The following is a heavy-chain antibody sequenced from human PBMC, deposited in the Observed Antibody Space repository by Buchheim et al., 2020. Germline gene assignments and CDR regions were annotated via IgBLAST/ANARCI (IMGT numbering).Heavy chain of an antibody. Sequence: QVQLQESGPGLVMPSGTLSLTCAVSGGSISRSNWWTWVRQPPGKGLEWIGEISHSGSTNYNPSLKSRVPISVEMPKNHFSLKLSSVTAADTAVYYCARDRSVWGQGTT. CDR1: GGSISRSNW. J-gene: IGHJ6*02. CDR2: ISHSGST. CDR3: ARDRSV. V-gene: IGHV4-4*02.